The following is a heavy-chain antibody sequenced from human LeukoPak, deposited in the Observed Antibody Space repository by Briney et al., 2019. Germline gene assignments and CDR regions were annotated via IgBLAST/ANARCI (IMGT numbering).Heavy chain of an antibody. J-gene: IGHJ4*02. CDR1: GFTFSNYA. D-gene: IGHD3-16*01. CDR2: IDSGGGT. Sequence: GGSLNLSCAASGFTFSNYAMNWVRQAPGKGLEWVSAIDSGGGTYYADSVKGRFTISRDNSKNTLYLQMNSLRAEDTAVYYCAKGPQGDWGQGTLVTVSS. CDR3: AKGPQGD. V-gene: IGHV3-23*01.